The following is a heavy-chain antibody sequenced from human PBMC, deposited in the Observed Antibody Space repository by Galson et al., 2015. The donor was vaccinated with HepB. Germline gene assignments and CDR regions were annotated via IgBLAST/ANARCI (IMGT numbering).Heavy chain of an antibody. V-gene: IGHV3-23*01. CDR1: GFTFSSYA. CDR2: ISGSGGST. D-gene: IGHD3-22*01. J-gene: IGHJ3*02. CDR3: AKDNGGNYYDSSGYPHSGAFDI. Sequence: SLRLSCAASGFTFSSYAMSWVRQAPGKGLEWVSAISGSGGSTYYADSVKGRFTISRDNSKNTLYLQMNSLRAEDTAVYYCAKDNGGNYYDSSGYPHSGAFDIWGQGTMVTVSS.